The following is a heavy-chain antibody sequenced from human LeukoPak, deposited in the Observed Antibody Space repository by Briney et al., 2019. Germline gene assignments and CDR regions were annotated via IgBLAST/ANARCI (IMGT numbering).Heavy chain of an antibody. V-gene: IGHV3-43*02. CDR1: GFTFSSYA. Sequence: PGGSLRLSCAASGFTFSSYAMSWVRQAPGKGLGWVSLISGDGGRTYYADSVKGRFTISRDNRKNSLYLQMSSLRTEDTALYYCAKDSNGPLGDYWGQGTLVTVSS. CDR2: ISGDGGRT. J-gene: IGHJ4*02. D-gene: IGHD2-8*01. CDR3: AKDSNGPLGDY.